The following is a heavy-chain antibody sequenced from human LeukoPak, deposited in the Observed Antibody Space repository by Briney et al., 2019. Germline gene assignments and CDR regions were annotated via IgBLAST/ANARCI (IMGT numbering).Heavy chain of an antibody. CDR1: GYSISNGHY. V-gene: IGHV4-38-2*02. J-gene: IGHJ6*03. Sequence: PSEPLSLTCSVSGYSISNGHYWGWIRQPPGKGLEWIGGVYGSGSTYYNTSLKSRVTISVDTSKNQFSLSLNYVTVADTAVYFCARGPFGSGNYYHYYYMDVWGKGTTVTVSS. D-gene: IGHD3-10*01. CDR3: ARGPFGSGNYYHYYYMDV. CDR2: VYGSGST.